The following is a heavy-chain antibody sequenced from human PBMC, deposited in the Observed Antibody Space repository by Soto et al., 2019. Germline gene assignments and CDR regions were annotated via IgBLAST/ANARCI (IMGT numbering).Heavy chain of an antibody. V-gene: IGHV3-30-3*01. J-gene: IGHJ5*02. Sequence: PGGSLRLSCAASGFTFSSYAMHWVRQAPGKGLEWVAVISYDGSNKYYADSVKGRFTISRDNSKNTLYLQMNSLRAEDTAVYYCARDKDKSHYDFWSGYYFGDNWFDPWGQGTLVTVSS. CDR2: ISYDGSNK. CDR3: ARDKDKSHYDFWSGYYFGDNWFDP. CDR1: GFTFSSYA. D-gene: IGHD3-3*01.